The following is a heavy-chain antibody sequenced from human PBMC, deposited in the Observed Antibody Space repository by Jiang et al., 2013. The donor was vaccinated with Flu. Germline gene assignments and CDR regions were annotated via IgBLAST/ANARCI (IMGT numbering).Heavy chain of an antibody. V-gene: IGHV4-38-2*02. CDR3: AGYKTSVFDY. D-gene: IGHD1-14*01. Sequence: GSGLVKPSETLSLTCTVSGFSIRSAYYWGWIRQPPGKGLEWIGSVYHSGTAYYNPSLKSRVTISEDPPNNQFSLRLNSVTAADTAVYYCAGYKTSVFDYWGQGALVTVSS. CDR2: VYHSGTA. J-gene: IGHJ4*02. CDR1: GFSIRSAYY.